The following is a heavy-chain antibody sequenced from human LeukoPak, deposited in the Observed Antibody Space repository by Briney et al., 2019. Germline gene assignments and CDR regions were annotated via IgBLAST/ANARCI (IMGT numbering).Heavy chain of an antibody. CDR1: GGTFSSYA. CDR2: INPNSGGT. V-gene: IGHV1-2*02. Sequence: ASVKVSCKASGGTFSSYAISWVRQAPGQGLEWMGWINPNSGGTNYAQKFQGRVTMTRDTSISTAYMELSRLRSDDTAVYYCARRVTLDYWGQGTLVTVSS. J-gene: IGHJ4*02. CDR3: ARRVTLDY. D-gene: IGHD2-21*02.